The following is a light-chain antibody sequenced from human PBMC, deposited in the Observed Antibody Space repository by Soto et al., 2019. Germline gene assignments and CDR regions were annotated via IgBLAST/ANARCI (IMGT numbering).Light chain of an antibody. V-gene: IGKV3-20*01. J-gene: IGKJ1*01. CDR2: SAS. Sequence: DIVLTQSPGTLSLSPGQRATLSCRASQSLSSAFLAWYQQKPGQAPRLLIYSASSRATGVPDRFSGSGSGTDFTLTISRLEPEDFAVYYCQQCGSSPRTFGQGTKVDIK. CDR3: QQCGSSPRT. CDR1: QSLSSAF.